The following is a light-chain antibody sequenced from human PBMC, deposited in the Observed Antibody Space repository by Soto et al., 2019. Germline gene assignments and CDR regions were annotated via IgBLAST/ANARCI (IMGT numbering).Light chain of an antibody. CDR3: QQYTNYPWT. Sequence: DIQMTQSPSTLSSSVGGRVTITSRASQSISSWLAWYQQRPGKAPRLLIYEASRLESGVPSRISGSGSGTEFTLTISSLQPDDFATYYCQQYTNYPWTFGQGTKVDIK. CDR2: EAS. V-gene: IGKV1-5*03. CDR1: QSISSW. J-gene: IGKJ1*01.